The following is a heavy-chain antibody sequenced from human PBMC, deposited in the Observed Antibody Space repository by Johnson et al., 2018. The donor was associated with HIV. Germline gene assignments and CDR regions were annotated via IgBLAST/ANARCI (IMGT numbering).Heavy chain of an antibody. CDR1: GFTFSDYY. CDR3: AREAVTLRGWGHVFDI. Sequence: QVQLVESGGGVVRPGGSLRLSCAASGFTFSDYYLSWIRQAPWQGLEWVSYISSSGSTIYYADSVTGRFTISSDNAKNSLYLQMNSLRAEDAAVYYWAREAVTLRGWGHVFDIWGQGTMVTVSS. D-gene: IGHD3-16*01. V-gene: IGHV3-11*04. J-gene: IGHJ3*02. CDR2: ISSSGSTI.